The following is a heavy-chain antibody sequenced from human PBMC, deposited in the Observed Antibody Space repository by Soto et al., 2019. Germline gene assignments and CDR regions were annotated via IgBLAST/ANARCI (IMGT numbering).Heavy chain of an antibody. CDR2: ISGSGGST. V-gene: IGHV3-23*01. CDR1: GFTFSSYA. Sequence: EVQLLESGGGLVQPGGSLRLSCAASGFTFSSYAMSWVRQAPGKGLEWVSAISGSGGSTYYADSVKGRFTISRDNSKYTLYLEMISLRAEDTAVYYCAKDDSYSRSWFQFDYLGQGTLVTVSA. CDR3: AKDDSYSRSWFQFDY. D-gene: IGHD6-13*01. J-gene: IGHJ4*02.